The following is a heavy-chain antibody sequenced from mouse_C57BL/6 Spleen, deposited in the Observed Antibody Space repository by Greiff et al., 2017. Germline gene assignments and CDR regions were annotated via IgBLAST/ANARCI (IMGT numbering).Heavy chain of an antibody. CDR1: GYTFTSYW. CDR2: IDPSDSYT. CDR3: ARLVYDGLDY. J-gene: IGHJ2*01. Sequence: QVQLQQSGAELVMPGASVKLSCKASGYTFTSYWMHWVKQRPGQGLEWIGEIDPSDSYTNYNQKFKGKSTLTVDKSSSTAYMQLSSLTSEDSAVYYCARLVYDGLDYWGQGTTLTVSS. V-gene: IGHV1-69*01. D-gene: IGHD2-3*01.